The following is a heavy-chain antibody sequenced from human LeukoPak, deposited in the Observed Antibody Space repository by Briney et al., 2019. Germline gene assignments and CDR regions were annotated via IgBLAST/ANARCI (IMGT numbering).Heavy chain of an antibody. CDR1: GYTFTSYG. V-gene: IGHV1-18*01. J-gene: IGHJ6*03. CDR3: ARSQRGLLYYYYYYMDV. D-gene: IGHD5-18*01. CDR2: ISAYNGNT. Sequence: ASVKVSCKASGYTFTSYGISWVRQAPGQGLEWMGWISAYNGNTNYAQKLQGRATMTTDTSTSTAYMELRSLRSDDTAVYYCARSQRGLLYYYYYYMDVWGKGTTVTISS.